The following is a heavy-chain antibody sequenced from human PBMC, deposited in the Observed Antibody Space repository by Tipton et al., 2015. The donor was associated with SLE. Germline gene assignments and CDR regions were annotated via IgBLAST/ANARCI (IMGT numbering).Heavy chain of an antibody. D-gene: IGHD5-12*01. CDR3: ARQHGYSGYDSVDAFDI. J-gene: IGHJ3*02. CDR2: TNHRGST. CDR1: GGSFNGYF. Sequence: TLSLTCSVYGGSFNGYFWSWLRQPPGKGLEWIGETNHRGSTNYNPSLESRVTISEDTSKNQFSLRLISVTAADTAMYYCARQHGYSGYDSVDAFDIWGQGTTVTVSA. V-gene: IGHV4-34*01.